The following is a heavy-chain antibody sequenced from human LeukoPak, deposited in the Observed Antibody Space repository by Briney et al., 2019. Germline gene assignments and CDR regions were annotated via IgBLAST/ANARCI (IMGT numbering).Heavy chain of an antibody. D-gene: IGHD5-12*01. J-gene: IGHJ4*02. V-gene: IGHV3-7*04. CDR2: INQDGSEK. Sequence: GGSLRLSCAASGFIFSSYWMNWVRQAPGKGLEWVANINQDGSEKNYVDSVKGRFTISRDNAKNSLYLQMNSLRAEDTAVYYCARYPSGYDRGFDYWGQETLVTVSS. CDR1: GFIFSSYW. CDR3: ARYPSGYDRGFDY.